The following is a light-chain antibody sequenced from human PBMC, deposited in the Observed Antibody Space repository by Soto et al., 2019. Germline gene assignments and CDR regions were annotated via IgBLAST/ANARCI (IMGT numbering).Light chain of an antibody. V-gene: IGKV1D-12*01. CDR1: QGISTS. J-gene: IGKJ1*01. Sequence: ILMTQSPSSLSASTGDRVTITCRARQGISTSLVWYQHKHAKAPELLIFGASNLQTGVPSRFSGSGSGTDFTLSITSLQPDDSATYYCQQAKTLPWTFGQGTKVDI. CDR2: GAS. CDR3: QQAKTLPWT.